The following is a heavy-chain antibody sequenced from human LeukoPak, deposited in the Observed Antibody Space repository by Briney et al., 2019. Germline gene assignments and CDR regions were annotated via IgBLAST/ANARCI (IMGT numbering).Heavy chain of an antibody. CDR3: ARVSTQDFSSWPLYNWFDP. CDR2: ISSSSSTI. D-gene: IGHD6-13*01. CDR1: GFTFSNYS. Sequence: GGSLRLSCAASGFTFSNYSMNWVRQAPGKGLEWVSYISSSSSTIYYADSVKGRFTISRDNAKNSLYPQMNSLRAEDTAVYYCARVSTQDFSSWPLYNWFDPWGQGTLVTVSS. J-gene: IGHJ5*02. V-gene: IGHV3-48*01.